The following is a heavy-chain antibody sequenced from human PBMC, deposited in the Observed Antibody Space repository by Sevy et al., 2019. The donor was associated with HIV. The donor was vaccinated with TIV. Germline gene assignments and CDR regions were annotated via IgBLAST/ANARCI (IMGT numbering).Heavy chain of an antibody. D-gene: IGHD2-2*01. CDR3: TTGYPSLQHDY. V-gene: IGHV3-15*01. CDR2: IKSKTDGGST. Sequence: GGSLRLSCAASGFTFSNAWMSWVRQAPGKGLEWVGRIKSKTDGGSTDYAAPVKGRFTISRDDSKNTLYLQMNSLKTEDTAVYYCTTGYPSLQHDYWGQGTLVTVSS. CDR1: GFTFSNAW. J-gene: IGHJ4*02.